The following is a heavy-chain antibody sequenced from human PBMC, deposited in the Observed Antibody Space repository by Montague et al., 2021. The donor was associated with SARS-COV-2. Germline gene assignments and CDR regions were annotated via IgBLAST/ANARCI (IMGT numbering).Heavy chain of an antibody. J-gene: IGHJ4*02. CDR2: MSHDGSNK. CDR3: AKGRHGSGTYYSDS. D-gene: IGHD3-10*01. V-gene: IGHV3-30-3*01. CDR1: GFTVSRYA. Sequence: SLRLSCAASGFTVSRYAMHWVRQAPGKGLEWVAVMSHDGSNKYYADSVKGRFTISRDDARNSLYLQMNSLRPDDTAFYYCAKGRHGSGTYYSDSWGQGTLVTVSS.